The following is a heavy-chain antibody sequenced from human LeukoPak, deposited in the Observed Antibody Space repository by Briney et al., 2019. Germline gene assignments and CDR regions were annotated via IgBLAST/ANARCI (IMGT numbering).Heavy chain of an antibody. CDR3: AKDEGQLVRGYFDY. V-gene: IGHV3-30*02. CDR1: GFTFSSYG. CDR2: IRYDGSNK. Sequence: GGSLRLSCAASGFTFSSYGMHWVRQAPGKGLEWVAFIRYDGSNKYYADSVKGRFTISRDNSKNTLYLQMNSLRAEDTALYYCAKDEGQLVRGYFDYWGQGTLVTVSS. J-gene: IGHJ4*02. D-gene: IGHD6-13*01.